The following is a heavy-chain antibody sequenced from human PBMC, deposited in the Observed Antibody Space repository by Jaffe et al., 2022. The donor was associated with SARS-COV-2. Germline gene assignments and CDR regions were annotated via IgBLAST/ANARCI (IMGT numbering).Heavy chain of an antibody. D-gene: IGHD4-17*01. CDR2: ISGSGGST. CDR3: AKVKTVTISMGGWDPYWYFDL. CDR1: GFTFSSYA. V-gene: IGHV3-23*01. Sequence: EVQLLESGGGLVQPGGSLRLSCAASGFTFSSYAMSWVRQAPGKGLEWVSAISGSGGSTYYADSVKGRFTISRDNSKNTLYLQMNSLRAEDTAVYYCAKVKTVTISMGGWDPYWYFDLWGRGTLVTVSS. J-gene: IGHJ2*01.